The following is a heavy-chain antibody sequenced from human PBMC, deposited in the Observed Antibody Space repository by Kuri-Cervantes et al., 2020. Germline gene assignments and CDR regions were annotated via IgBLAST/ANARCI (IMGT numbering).Heavy chain of an antibody. CDR1: GFTFSTYW. CDR3: ARGGNRYANY. CDR2: IKEDGSEK. Sequence: GESLKISCAASGFTFSTYWMSWVRQAPGMGLEWVARIKEDGSEKYYVDSVKGRFTISRDNAKNSLYLQMNSLRAEDTALYYCARGGNRYANYWGQGTLVTVSS. D-gene: IGHD5-18*01. V-gene: IGHV3-7*01. J-gene: IGHJ4*02.